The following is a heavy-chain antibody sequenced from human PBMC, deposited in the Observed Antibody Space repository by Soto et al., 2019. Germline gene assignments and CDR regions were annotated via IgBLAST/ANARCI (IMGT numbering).Heavy chain of an antibody. J-gene: IGHJ3*02. CDR3: VRESFPGTGGFDM. Sequence: GGSLRLSCTASGFTLSRYWMNWVRQAPGKRPEWVANMGENENEKYYVDSGRFTLSRDNAKNSVDLQMNDLRVEDTAVDYCVRESFPGTGGFDMWGQGTLVT. CDR1: GFTLSRYW. CDR2: MGENENEK. V-gene: IGHV3-7*04. D-gene: IGHD2-8*02.